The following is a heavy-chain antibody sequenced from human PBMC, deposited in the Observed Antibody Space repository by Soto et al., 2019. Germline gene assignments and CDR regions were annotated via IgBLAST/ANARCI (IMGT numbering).Heavy chain of an antibody. J-gene: IGHJ6*02. Sequence: SETLSLTCVVSGGSITSYHWSWIRQFPGKGLEWIAYTAYTGNTNYNPSLKSRVTISMDTSKNQVSLKLTSVTAADTAVYYCASRGFDSSSWYGASNYYYYGMDVWGQGTTVTVSS. CDR2: TAYTGNT. V-gene: IGHV4-59*01. D-gene: IGHD6-13*01. CDR1: GGSITSYH. CDR3: ASRGFDSSSWYGASNYYYYGMDV.